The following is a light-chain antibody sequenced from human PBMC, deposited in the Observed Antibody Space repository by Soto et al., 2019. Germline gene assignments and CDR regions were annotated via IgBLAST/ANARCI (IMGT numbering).Light chain of an antibody. V-gene: IGKV1-5*03. CDR3: QQYNSYSWT. J-gene: IGKJ1*01. CDR2: KAS. Sequence: DIQMTQSPSTLSGSVGDRVTITCRASQTISSWLAWYQQKPGKAPKLLIYKASTLKSGVPSRFSGSGSGSDLTITISSLQPDDLETYDCQQYNSYSWTFGQGTKVDIK. CDR1: QTISSW.